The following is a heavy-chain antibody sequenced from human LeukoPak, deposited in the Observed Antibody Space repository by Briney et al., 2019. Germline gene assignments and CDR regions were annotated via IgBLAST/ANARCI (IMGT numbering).Heavy chain of an antibody. CDR2: IYYSGST. CDR1: GGSISSSSYY. J-gene: IGHJ4*02. V-gene: IGHV4-39*07. D-gene: IGHD5-18*01. CDR3: ARQLWSKLFDY. Sequence: TSETLSLTCTVSGGSISSSSYYWGWIRQPPGKGLEWIGSIYYSGSTYYNPSLKSRVTISVDTSKNQFSLKLSSVTAADTAVYYCARQLWSKLFDYWGQGTLVTVSS.